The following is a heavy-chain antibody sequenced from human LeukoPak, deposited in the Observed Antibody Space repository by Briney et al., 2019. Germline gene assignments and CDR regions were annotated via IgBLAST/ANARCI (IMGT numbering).Heavy chain of an antibody. CDR3: AKVGWEGYYFDY. J-gene: IGHJ4*02. CDR1: GLTFSSYW. D-gene: IGHD1-26*01. Sequence: SGGSLRLSCAASGLTFSSYWMRWVRQAPGKGLVWVSRINSDGSSTSYADSVKGRFTISRDNAKNTLYLQMDSLRAEDTAVYYCAKVGWEGYYFDYWGQGTLVAVSS. CDR2: INSDGSST. V-gene: IGHV3-74*01.